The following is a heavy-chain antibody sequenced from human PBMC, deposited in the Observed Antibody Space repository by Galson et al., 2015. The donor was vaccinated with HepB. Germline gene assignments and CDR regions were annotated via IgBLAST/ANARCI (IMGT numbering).Heavy chain of an antibody. Sequence: LRLSCAASGFTFSSYAMHWVRQAPGKGLEWVAVISYDGSNKYYADSVKGRFTISRDNSKNTLYLQMNSLRAEDTAVYYCARDADGAAAGYGPFDYWGQGTLVTVSS. CDR2: ISYDGSNK. CDR1: GFTFSSYA. D-gene: IGHD6-13*01. J-gene: IGHJ4*02. V-gene: IGHV3-30-3*01. CDR3: ARDADGAAAGYGPFDY.